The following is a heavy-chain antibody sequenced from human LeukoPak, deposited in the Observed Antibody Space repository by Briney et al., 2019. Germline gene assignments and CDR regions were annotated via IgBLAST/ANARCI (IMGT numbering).Heavy chain of an antibody. CDR1: SGSFSGYY. Sequence: SETLSLTCAVYSGSFSGYYWSWIRQPPGKGLDWIGEINHSGSTNYNPSLKSRVTISVDTSKNQFSLKLSSVTAADTAVYYCARGRFYDGYYGSGRRWFDPWGQGTLVTVSS. CDR3: ARGRFYDGYYGSGRRWFDP. V-gene: IGHV4-34*01. J-gene: IGHJ5*02. CDR2: INHSGST. D-gene: IGHD3-10*01.